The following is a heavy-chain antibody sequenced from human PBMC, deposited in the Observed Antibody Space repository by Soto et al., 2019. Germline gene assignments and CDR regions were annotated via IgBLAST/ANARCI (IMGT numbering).Heavy chain of an antibody. J-gene: IGHJ4*02. CDR3: AKTLWDRYDSHYFDY. Sequence: QVQLVESGGGVVKPGRSLRISCEASGFIFSSYGIHWVRQAPGKGLDWVASISYDGSDKYYADSVKGRFTISRDNSKDTLYLQVDSLRPEVTALYYCAKTLWDRYDSHYFDYWGQGALFTVAS. CDR1: GFIFSSYG. D-gene: IGHD1-26*01. V-gene: IGHV3-30*18. CDR2: ISYDGSDK.